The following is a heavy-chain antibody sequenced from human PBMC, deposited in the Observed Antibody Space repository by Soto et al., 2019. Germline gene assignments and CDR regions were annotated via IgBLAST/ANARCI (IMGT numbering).Heavy chain of an antibody. CDR1: GYAFTTYG. CDR2: ISAHNGNT. D-gene: IGHD1-1*01. J-gene: IGHJ4*02. Sequence: ASVKVSCKGSGYAFTTYGITWVRQAPGQGLEWMGWISAHNGNTNYAQKLQGRVTVTRDTSTSTAYMELRSLRYDDTAVYYCARGRYGDYWGQGTLVTVSS. CDR3: ARGRYGDY. V-gene: IGHV1-18*01.